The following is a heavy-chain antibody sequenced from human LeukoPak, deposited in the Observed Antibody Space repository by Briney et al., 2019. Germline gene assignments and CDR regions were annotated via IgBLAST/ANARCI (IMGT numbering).Heavy chain of an antibody. V-gene: IGHV4-34*01. CDR3: ARVHIAVVSPIGNWFDP. D-gene: IGHD2-21*01. J-gene: IGHJ5*02. CDR2: INHSGST. CDR1: GGSLSGYY. Sequence: SETLSLTCAVYGGSLSGYYWSWIRQPPGKGLEWIGEINHSGSTNYNPSLKSRVTISVDTSKNQFSPKLSSVTAADTAVYYCARVHIAVVSPIGNWFDPWGQGTLVTVSS.